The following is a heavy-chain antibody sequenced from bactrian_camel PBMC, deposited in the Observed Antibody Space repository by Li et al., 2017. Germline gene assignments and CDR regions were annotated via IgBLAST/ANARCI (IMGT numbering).Heavy chain of an antibody. CDR1: GYSYSDYC. D-gene: IGHD3*01. Sequence: HVQLVESGGGSVQSGGSLRLSCVGSGYSYSDYCMGWFRQAPGKGREGVAIIDRYGITRYEDSVKGRFTISQDTAKNTVSLQMNSLKPEDTAMYYCAAGRVCVDLGRGRPDYWGQGTQVTVS. CDR2: IDRYGIT. V-gene: IGHV3S9*01. CDR3: AAGRVCVDLGRGRPDY. J-gene: IGHJ4*01.